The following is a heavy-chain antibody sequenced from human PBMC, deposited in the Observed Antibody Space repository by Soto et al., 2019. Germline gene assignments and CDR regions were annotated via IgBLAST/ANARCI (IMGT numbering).Heavy chain of an antibody. Sequence: QVQLVQSGAEVKKPGSSVKVSCKASGGTFSSYAISWVRQAPGQGLEWMGGIIPIFGRANYAQKFQGRVTISADESTSTAYMELSSLRSEDTAVYYCARGGDIVVVVAATHLDYWGQGTLVTVSS. CDR1: GGTFSSYA. CDR2: IIPIFGRA. V-gene: IGHV1-69*12. CDR3: ARGGDIVVVVAATHLDY. D-gene: IGHD2-15*01. J-gene: IGHJ4*02.